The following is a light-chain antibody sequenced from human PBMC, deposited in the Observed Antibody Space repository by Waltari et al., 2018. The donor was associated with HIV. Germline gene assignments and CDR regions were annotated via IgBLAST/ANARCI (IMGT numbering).Light chain of an antibody. CDR2: VNSDGSQ. CDR1: SGHSNNA. Sequence: QLVLTQSPSASASLGASVRLTCTLSSGHSNNAIAWHQQQPEKGPRYLMKVNSDGSQSKGDGIPVRFSGSSSGAERYLTISSLQSEDEADYYCQTWGTGFRVFGGGTKLTVL. CDR3: QTWGTGFRV. V-gene: IGLV4-69*02. J-gene: IGLJ3*02.